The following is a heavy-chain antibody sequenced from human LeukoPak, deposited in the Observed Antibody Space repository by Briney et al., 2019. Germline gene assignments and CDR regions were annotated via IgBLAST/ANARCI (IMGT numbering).Heavy chain of an antibody. CDR1: GGSISSYY. Sequence: PSETLSLTCTVSGGSISSYYWSWIRQPPGKGLEWIGYIYYSGSTNYNPSLKSRVTISVDTSKNQFSLKLSSVTAEDTAVYYCARSHSVWTSFDYWGQGTLVTVSS. V-gene: IGHV4-59*01. D-gene: IGHD3/OR15-3a*01. CDR3: ARSHSVWTSFDY. J-gene: IGHJ4*02. CDR2: IYYSGST.